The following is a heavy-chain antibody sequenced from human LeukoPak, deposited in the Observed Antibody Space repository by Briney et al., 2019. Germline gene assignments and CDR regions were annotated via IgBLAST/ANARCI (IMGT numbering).Heavy chain of an antibody. J-gene: IGHJ4*02. CDR1: GFTFSSYS. V-gene: IGHV3-48*01. CDR3: ARTGHYGDYSVDY. Sequence: GGSLRLSCAASGFTFSSYSMNWVRQAPGKGLEWVSYISSSSSTIYYADSVKGRFTISRDNAKNSLYLQMNSLRAEDTAVYYCARTGHYGDYSVDYWGQGTLVTVSS. CDR2: ISSSSSTI. D-gene: IGHD4-17*01.